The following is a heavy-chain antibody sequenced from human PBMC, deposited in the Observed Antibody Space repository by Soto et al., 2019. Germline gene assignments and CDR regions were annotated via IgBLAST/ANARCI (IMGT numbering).Heavy chain of an antibody. CDR1: GFTFSSYA. CDR2: ISGSGGST. CDR3: AKDEAFMIGFTNAIDI. D-gene: IGHD3-22*01. Sequence: GGSLRLSCAASGFTFSSYAMSWVRQAPGKGLEWVSAISGSGGSTYYADSVKGRFTISRDNSKNTLYLQMNSLRAEDTAVYYCAKDEAFMIGFTNAIDIWGQGTMVTVSS. V-gene: IGHV3-23*01. J-gene: IGHJ3*02.